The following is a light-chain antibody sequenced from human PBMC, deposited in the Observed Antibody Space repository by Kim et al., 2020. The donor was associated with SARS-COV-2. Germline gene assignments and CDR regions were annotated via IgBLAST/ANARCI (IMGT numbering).Light chain of an antibody. J-gene: IGKJ2*01. Sequence: SASVGDRVTLTCRARQSISRWLAWYQQKPGKAPKLLIYDASNLISAVPSRFSGSASGTAFTLTISSLEPDDFATYYCQQYNTYPYTFGQGTKLEI. V-gene: IGKV1-5*01. CDR2: DAS. CDR3: QQYNTYPYT. CDR1: QSISRW.